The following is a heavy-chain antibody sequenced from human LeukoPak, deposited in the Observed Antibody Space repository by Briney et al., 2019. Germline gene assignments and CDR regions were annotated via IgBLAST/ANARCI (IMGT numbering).Heavy chain of an antibody. V-gene: IGHV4-59*08. CDR1: GGSISSYY. Sequence: SETLSLTCTVSGGSISSYYWSWIRQPPGKGLEWIGYIYYSGSTNYNPYLKSRVTISVDTSKNQFSLKLSSVTAADTAVYYCARRAVAGTGSYYFDYWGQGTLVTVSS. J-gene: IGHJ4*02. CDR3: ARRAVAGTGSYYFDY. CDR2: IYYSGST. D-gene: IGHD6-19*01.